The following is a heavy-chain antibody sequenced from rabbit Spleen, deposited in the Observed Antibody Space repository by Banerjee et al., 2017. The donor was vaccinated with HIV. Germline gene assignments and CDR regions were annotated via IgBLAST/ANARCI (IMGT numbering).Heavy chain of an antibody. J-gene: IGHJ6*01. CDR3: ARDTSSSFSSYGMDL. V-gene: IGHV1S40*01. Sequence: QSLEESGGDLVKPGASLTLTCTASGFSFSSSYWPSWVRQAPGKGLEWIGSIDSDNSGRIGYARWARGRFTITKTSSTTVTLQVTRLTAADTATYFCARDTSSSFSSYGMDLWGPGTLVTVS. CDR1: GFSFSSSYW. CDR2: IDSDNSGRI. D-gene: IGHD1-1*01.